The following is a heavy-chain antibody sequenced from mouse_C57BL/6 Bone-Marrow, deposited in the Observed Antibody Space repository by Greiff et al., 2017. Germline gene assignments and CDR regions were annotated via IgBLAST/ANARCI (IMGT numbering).Heavy chain of an antibody. Sequence: EVKLVESGGGLVKPGGSLKLSCAASGFTFSSYAMSWVRQTPEKRLEWVATISDGGSYTYYPDNVKGRFTISRDNAKNNLYLQMSHLKSEDTAMYYCARALITSGSYFDYWGQGTTLTVSA. CDR1: GFTFSSYA. CDR2: ISDGGSYT. V-gene: IGHV5-4*03. J-gene: IGHJ2*01. D-gene: IGHD1-1*01. CDR3: ARALITSGSYFDY.